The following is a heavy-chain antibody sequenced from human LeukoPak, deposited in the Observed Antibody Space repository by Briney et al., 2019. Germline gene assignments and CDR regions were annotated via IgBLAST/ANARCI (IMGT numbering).Heavy chain of an antibody. CDR3: ARDLRDSGYLSY. Sequence: SETLSLTCTLSGDSISSYYWSWIRQPPGKGLEWIGYIYYSGSTNYNPSLKSRVTISVDTSKNQFSLKLSSVTAADTAVYYCARDLRDSGYLSYWGQGTLVTVSS. CDR1: GDSISSYY. V-gene: IGHV4-59*01. D-gene: IGHD3-22*01. J-gene: IGHJ4*02. CDR2: IYYSGST.